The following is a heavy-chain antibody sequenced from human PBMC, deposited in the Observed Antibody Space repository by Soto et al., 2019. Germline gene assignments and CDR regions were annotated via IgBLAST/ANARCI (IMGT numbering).Heavy chain of an antibody. CDR3: ARGSAVSGVVITSVRLYDDDGMDV. J-gene: IGHJ6*02. CDR1: GYTFSGSY. D-gene: IGHD3-3*01. V-gene: IGHV1-2*02. Sequence: ASVKVSCKASGYTFSGSYMHWVRQAPGQGLEWMGWSNPNGGGTNYAQKFQGRVTITRDTSLSTAYMELSRPRSDDTAAYYGARGSAVSGVVITSVRLYDDDGMDVWGQGTTVTVSS. CDR2: SNPNGGGT.